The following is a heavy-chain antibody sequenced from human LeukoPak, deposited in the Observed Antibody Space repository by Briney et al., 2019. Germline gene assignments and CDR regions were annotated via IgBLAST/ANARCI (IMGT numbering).Heavy chain of an antibody. CDR1: GGSISSYY. CDR2: IHYTGST. V-gene: IGHV4-59*01. J-gene: IGHJ1*01. Sequence: PSETLSLTCTVSGGSISSYYWSWIRQSPGKGLECIGYIHYTGSTNYNPSLKSRVTISVETSKNQFSLKLKSATAADTAVYYCARVVQSTDSSGFYLPEYFQHWGQGTLVTVSS. D-gene: IGHD3-22*01. CDR3: ARVVQSTDSSGFYLPEYFQH.